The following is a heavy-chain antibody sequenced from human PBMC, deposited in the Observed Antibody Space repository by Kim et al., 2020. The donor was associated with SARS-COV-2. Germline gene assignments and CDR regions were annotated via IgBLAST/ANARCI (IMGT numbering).Heavy chain of an antibody. V-gene: IGHV3-23*01. CDR1: GFTFNNYG. J-gene: IGHJ4*02. D-gene: IGHD3-16*01. CDR3: GVYDGGGRHLAY. Sequence: GGSLRLSCAASGFTFNNYGMTWVRQAPGKGLEWVSSFTGNGITYYADFVKGRLTIFRSNDKNVLSLLKKSVMGDDETAVYCGVYDGGGRHLAYWGQGTLV. CDR2: FTGNGIT.